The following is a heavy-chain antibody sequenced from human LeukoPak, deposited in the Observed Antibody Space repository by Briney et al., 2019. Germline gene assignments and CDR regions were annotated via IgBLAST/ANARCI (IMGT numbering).Heavy chain of an antibody. CDR3: ARESRWEIHWYFDL. CDR1: GGSISSYY. V-gene: IGHV4-59*01. Sequence: SETLSLTCTVSGGSISSYYWSWIRQPPGKGLEWIGYIYYSGSTNYNPSLKSRVTISVDTSKNQFCMKLSSVTAADTAVYYCARESRWEIHWYFDLWGRGTLVTVSS. D-gene: IGHD1-26*01. J-gene: IGHJ2*01. CDR2: IYYSGST.